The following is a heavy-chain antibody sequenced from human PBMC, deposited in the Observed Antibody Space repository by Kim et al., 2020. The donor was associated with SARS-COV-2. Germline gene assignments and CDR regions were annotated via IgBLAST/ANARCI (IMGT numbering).Heavy chain of an antibody. D-gene: IGHD3-10*01. CDR1: GGSVSSGSYY. J-gene: IGHJ6*02. CDR3: ASFPMVRGVISYYYYGMDV. Sequence: SETLSLTCTVSGGSVSSGSYYWSWIRQPPGKGLEWIGYIYYSGSTNYNPSLKSRVTISVDTSKNQFSLKLSSVTAADTAVYYCASFPMVRGVISYYYYGMDVWGQGTTVTVSS. V-gene: IGHV4-61*01. CDR2: IYYSGST.